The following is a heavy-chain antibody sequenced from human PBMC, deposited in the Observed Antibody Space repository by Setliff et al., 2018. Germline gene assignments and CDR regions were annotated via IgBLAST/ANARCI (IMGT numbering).Heavy chain of an antibody. Sequence: ASVKVSCKASGYPFISYDINWVRQAPGQGLEWMGWISAYNGNTNYAQKLQGRVTMTTDTSTSTAYMELRNLRSDDTALYYCARSPPNRGVGQGHYMDVWGKGTTVTVSS. CDR3: ARSPPNRGVGQGHYMDV. CDR1: GYPFISYD. D-gene: IGHD3-10*01. CDR2: ISAYNGNT. V-gene: IGHV1-18*01. J-gene: IGHJ6*03.